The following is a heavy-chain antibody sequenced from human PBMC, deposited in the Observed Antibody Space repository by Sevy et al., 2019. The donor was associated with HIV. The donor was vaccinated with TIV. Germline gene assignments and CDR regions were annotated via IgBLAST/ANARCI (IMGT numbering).Heavy chain of an antibody. J-gene: IGHJ4*02. V-gene: IGHV3-30*02. CDR2: IRYDGSNK. Sequence: VGSLRLSCAASGFTFSSYGMHWVRQAPGKGLEWVAFIRYDGSNKYYADSVKGRFTISRDNSKNTLYLQMNSLRAEDTAVYYCAKDGSIAARSLTTDWGQGTLVTVSS. CDR1: GFTFSSYG. CDR3: AKDGSIAARSLTTD. D-gene: IGHD6-6*01.